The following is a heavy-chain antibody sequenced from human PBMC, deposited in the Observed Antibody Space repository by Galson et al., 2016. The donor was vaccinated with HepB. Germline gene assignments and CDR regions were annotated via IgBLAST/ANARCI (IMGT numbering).Heavy chain of an antibody. CDR3: AHLTIWEKWSVP. J-gene: IGHJ5*01. CDR1: GFNFSGYA. CDR2: ISHDGHNE. D-gene: IGHD7-27*01. V-gene: IGHV3-30*04. Sequence: SLRLSCAASGFNFSGYAMHWVRQAPGKGLEWVSLISHDGHNEHLIDSVKGRFTLSRDNSKSTLYLQMDRLRAEDTATYYCAHLTIWEKWSVPWGQGTLVIVSS.